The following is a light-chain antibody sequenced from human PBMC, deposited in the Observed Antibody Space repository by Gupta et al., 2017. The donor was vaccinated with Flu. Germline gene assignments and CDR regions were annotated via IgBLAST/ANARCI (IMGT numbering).Light chain of an antibody. CDR3: QHYSTFPWT. Sequence: QKPVKAPKLLIYKAPTLESGVPSRFRGSGSGTEFTLTISSLQPDDFATYYCQHYSTFPWTFGQGTKVEIK. J-gene: IGKJ1*01. V-gene: IGKV1-5*03. CDR2: KAP.